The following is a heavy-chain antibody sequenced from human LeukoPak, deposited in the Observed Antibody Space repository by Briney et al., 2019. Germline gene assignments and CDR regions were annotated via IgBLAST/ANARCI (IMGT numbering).Heavy chain of an antibody. D-gene: IGHD3-10*01. V-gene: IGHV4-61*02. Sequence: SETLSLTCTVSGGSISSGSYYWSWIRQPAGKGLEWIGRIYTSGSTNYNPSLKSRVTISVDTSKNQFSLKLSSVTAADTAVYYCARDTGSGSLKGRYYYYYMDVWGKGTTVTISS. CDR1: GGSISSGSYY. J-gene: IGHJ6*03. CDR2: IYTSGST. CDR3: ARDTGSGSLKGRYYYYYMDV.